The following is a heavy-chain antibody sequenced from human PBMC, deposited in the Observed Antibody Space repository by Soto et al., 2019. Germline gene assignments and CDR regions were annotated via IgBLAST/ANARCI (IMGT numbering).Heavy chain of an antibody. Sequence: QIQLVQSGREVRQPGASVRLSCKTTGYSFSSYGINWLRQAPGQGLEWMGWISGYNEDTNYAQKFQGRLTMTTDTLTTTAHKDLASLTPDDTAVYFCARDRLPGTGYSDFWGAGSRWFDPWGQGTLVAVSS. V-gene: IGHV1-18*04. CDR3: ARDRLPGTGYSDFWGAGSRWFDP. D-gene: IGHD3-3*01. CDR1: GYSFSSYG. J-gene: IGHJ5*02. CDR2: ISGYNEDT.